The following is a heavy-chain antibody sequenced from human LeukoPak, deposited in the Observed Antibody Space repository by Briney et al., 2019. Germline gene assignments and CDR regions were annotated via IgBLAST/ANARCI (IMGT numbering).Heavy chain of an antibody. Sequence: PSETLSLTCAVSGGSISSGGYSWSWIRQPPGKGLEWIGYIYHSGSTYYNPSLKSRVTISVDTSKNQFSLKLSSVTAADTAVYYCARGRLALPYWGQGTLVTVSS. CDR1: GGSISSGGYS. J-gene: IGHJ4*02. V-gene: IGHV4-30-2*01. CDR3: ARGRLALPY. CDR2: IYHSGST. D-gene: IGHD2-21*01.